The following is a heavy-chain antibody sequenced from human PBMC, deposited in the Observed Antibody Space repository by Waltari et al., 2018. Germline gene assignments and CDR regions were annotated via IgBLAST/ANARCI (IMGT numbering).Heavy chain of an antibody. CDR2: INHSGNT. CDR1: GGSFSGYY. V-gene: IGHV4-34*01. D-gene: IGHD2-2*01. J-gene: IGHJ5*02. CDR3: ARDLAGRYQLPHTKGCWFDP. Sequence: QVQLQQWGAGLLKPSETLSLTCAVYGGSFSGYYWSWIRQPPGKGLEWIGEINHSGNTNYNPSHKSRVTRSGDTSKNQFSRKLSAGTAADTAVYYCARDLAGRYQLPHTKGCWFDPWGQGTLVTVSS.